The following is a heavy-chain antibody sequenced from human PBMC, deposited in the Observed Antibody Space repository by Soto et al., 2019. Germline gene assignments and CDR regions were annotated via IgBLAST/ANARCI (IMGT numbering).Heavy chain of an antibody. CDR3: ASLRSLAHYSEYFPH. V-gene: IGHV4-31*03. CDR1: GGSISSGGYY. CDR2: IYYSGST. J-gene: IGHJ1*01. Sequence: QVQLQESCPGLVKPSQTLSLTCTVSGGSISSGGYYWSWIRQHPGKGLEWIGYIYYSGSTYYNPSLKSRVTISVDTSKNHCSLKRSSVTAADTAVYYCASLRSLAHYSEYFPHSGQGTLVTVSS. D-gene: IGHD3-10*01.